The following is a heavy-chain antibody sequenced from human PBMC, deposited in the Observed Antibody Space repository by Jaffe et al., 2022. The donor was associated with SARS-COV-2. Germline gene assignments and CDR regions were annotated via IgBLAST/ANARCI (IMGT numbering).Heavy chain of an antibody. CDR2: ISYSGST. CDR1: GDSISSYY. J-gene: IGHJ3*02. Sequence: QVQLQESGPGLVKPSETLSLTCTVSGDSISSYYWSWIRQPPGKGLEWIGYISYSGSTNYNPSLKSRVTISVDTSKNQLSLKLSSVTAADTAVYYCVTYDPGTAFDTWGQGTMVTVSS. CDR3: VTYDPGTAFDT. V-gene: IGHV4-59*01. D-gene: IGHD5-12*01.